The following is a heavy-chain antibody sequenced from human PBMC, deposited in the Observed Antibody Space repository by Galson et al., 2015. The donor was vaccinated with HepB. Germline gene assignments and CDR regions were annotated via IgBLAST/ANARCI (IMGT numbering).Heavy chain of an antibody. V-gene: IGHV3-23*01. CDR2: ISGSGGST. Sequence: SLRLSCAASGFTFSSYAMSWVRQAPGKGLEWVSAISGSGGSTYYADSVKGRFTISRDNSKNTLYLQMNSLRAEDTAVYYCALTGIVGATGFYFDYWGQGTLVTVSS. J-gene: IGHJ4*02. CDR1: GFTFSSYA. CDR3: ALTGIVGATGFYFDY. D-gene: IGHD1-26*01.